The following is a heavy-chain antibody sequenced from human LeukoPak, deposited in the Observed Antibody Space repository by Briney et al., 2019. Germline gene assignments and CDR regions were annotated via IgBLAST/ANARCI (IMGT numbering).Heavy chain of an antibody. J-gene: IGHJ4*02. V-gene: IGHV3-7*03. CDR1: GFTISSYW. CDR3: ARAQVPAAVDY. Sequence: GGSLRLSCAASGFTISSYWMSWVRQAPGKGLEWVANIRQDGSEKYYVDSVKGRFTISRDNAKNSLYLQMNSLRAEDTAVYYCARAQVPAAVDYWGQGTLVTVSS. D-gene: IGHD2-2*01. CDR2: IRQDGSEK.